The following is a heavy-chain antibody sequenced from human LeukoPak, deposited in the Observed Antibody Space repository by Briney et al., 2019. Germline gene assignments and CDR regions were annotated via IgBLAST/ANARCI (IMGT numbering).Heavy chain of an antibody. V-gene: IGHV3-23*01. D-gene: IGHD3-3*01. CDR2: ISGSGGST. CDR1: GFTFSNYA. J-gene: IGHJ3*02. Sequence: PGGSLRLSCAASGFTFSNYAMNWVRQAPGKGLEWVSGISGSGGSTYYADSVKGRFTISRDNSKNTLYLQMNSLRAEDTAVYYCAKSWMWYYDFWSGSYAFDIWGQGTMVTVSS. CDR3: AKSWMWYYDFWSGSYAFDI.